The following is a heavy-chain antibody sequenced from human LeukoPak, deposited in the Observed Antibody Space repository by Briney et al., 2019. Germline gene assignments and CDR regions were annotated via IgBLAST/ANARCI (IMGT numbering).Heavy chain of an antibody. D-gene: IGHD3-22*01. J-gene: IGHJ4*02. CDR3: ARASYYYDSSGYPGYYFDY. V-gene: IGHV1-2*02. CDR1: GYIFTDYY. CDR2: INPNSGGT. Sequence: ASVKVSCKASGYIFTDYYMHWVRQAPGQGLEWMRWINPNSGGTNYAQKFQGRVTMTRDTSISTAYMELSRLRSDDTAVYYCARASYYYDSSGYPGYYFDYWGQGTLVTVSS.